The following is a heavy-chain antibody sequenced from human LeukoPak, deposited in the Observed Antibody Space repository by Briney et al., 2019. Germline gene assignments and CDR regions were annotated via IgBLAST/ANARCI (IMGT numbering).Heavy chain of an antibody. CDR1: GYTFTSYG. CDR2: ISAYNGNT. J-gene: IGHJ4*02. D-gene: IGHD3-3*01. V-gene: IGHV1-18*01. CDR3: ARSPYDFWSGYLFDY. Sequence: ASVKVSCKASGYTFTSYGISWVRQAPGPGLEWMGWISAYNGNTNYAQKLQGRVTMTTDTSTSTAYMELRSLRSDDTAVYYCARSPYDFWSGYLFDYWGQGTLVTVSS.